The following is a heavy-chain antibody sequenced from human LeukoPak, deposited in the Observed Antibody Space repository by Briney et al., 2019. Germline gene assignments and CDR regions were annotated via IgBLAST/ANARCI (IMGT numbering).Heavy chain of an antibody. CDR1: GYTFTGYY. D-gene: IGHD3-3*02. CDR3: ASISHVWSVYYPARFDS. CDR2: INPNSGDT. Sequence: ASVTVSCKTSGYTFTGYYMHWVRQAPAQGGEWMGWINPNSGDTNYAQKVQGRVTMTRDTSITTAYMELSRLQSDDTAVYYCASISHVWSVYYPARFDSWGQGTLVTVSS. V-gene: IGHV1-2*02. J-gene: IGHJ4*02.